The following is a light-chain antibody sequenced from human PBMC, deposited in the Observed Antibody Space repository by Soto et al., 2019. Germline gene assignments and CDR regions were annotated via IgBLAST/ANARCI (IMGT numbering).Light chain of an antibody. CDR1: QGIRSY. CDR2: DAS. V-gene: IGKV1-13*02. CDR3: QQYNGYSL. J-gene: IGKJ3*01. Sequence: AIQFTQSPSFLSASVVDGVTITCRASQGIRSYLAWYQQKPGRAPKLLIYDASSLVRGVPSRFSGSGSGTEFTLTISSLQPDDFATYYCQQYNGYSLFGPGTKVDIK.